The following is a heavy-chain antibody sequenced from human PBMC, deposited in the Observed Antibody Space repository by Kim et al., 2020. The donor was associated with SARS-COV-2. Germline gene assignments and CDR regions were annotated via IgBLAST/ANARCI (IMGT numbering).Heavy chain of an antibody. D-gene: IGHD1-26*01. CDR2: ISYDGSNK. J-gene: IGHJ4*02. V-gene: IGHV3-30*18. CDR1: GFTFSSYG. CDR3: AKEEDVGGSYTFDY. Sequence: GGSLRLSCAASGFTFSSYGMHWVRQAPGKGLEWVAVISYDGSNKYYADSVKGRFTISRDNSKNTLYLQMNSLRAEDTAVYYCAKEEDVGGSYTFDYWGQGTLVTVSS.